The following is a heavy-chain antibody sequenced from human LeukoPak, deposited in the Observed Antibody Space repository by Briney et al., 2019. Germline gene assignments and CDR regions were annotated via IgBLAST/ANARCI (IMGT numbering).Heavy chain of an antibody. CDR3: ARVPRDYDSNGYRYFDY. CDR1: GFTFDDYG. CDR2: INWNGGST. J-gene: IGHJ4*02. V-gene: IGHV3-20*04. Sequence: GGSLRLSCAASGFTFDDYGMSWVRQAPGKGLEWVSGINWNGGSTGYADSVKGRFTISRDNAKNSLYLQMNSLRAEDTALYYCARVPRDYDSNGYRYFDYWGQGTLVTVSS. D-gene: IGHD3-22*01.